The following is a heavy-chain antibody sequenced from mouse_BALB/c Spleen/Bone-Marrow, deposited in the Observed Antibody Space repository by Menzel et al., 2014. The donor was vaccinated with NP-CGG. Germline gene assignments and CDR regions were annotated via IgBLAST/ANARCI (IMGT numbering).Heavy chain of an antibody. CDR1: GYSITSGYY. CDR3: AREDYYYGSPFAY. V-gene: IGHV3-6*02. D-gene: IGHD1-1*01. CDR2: ISYDGSN. Sequence: EVQLVESGPGLVKPSQSLSLTCSVTGYSITSGYYCNRIRQFPGNKLEWMGYISYDGSNNYNPSLKNRISITRDTSKNQFFLKLNSVTTEDTATYYCAREDYYYGSPFAYWGQGTLVTVSA. J-gene: IGHJ3*01.